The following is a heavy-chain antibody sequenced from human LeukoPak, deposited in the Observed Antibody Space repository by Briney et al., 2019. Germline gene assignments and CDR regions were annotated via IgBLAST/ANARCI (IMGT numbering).Heavy chain of an antibody. J-gene: IGHJ6*02. V-gene: IGHV3-53*01. Sequence: GGSLRLSCAASGFTVSSNYMNWVRQAPGKGLEWVSVIYSGGSTYYADSVKGRFTISRDNSKNTLYLQMNSLRAEDTAVYYCAREGLSCSGGSCYSDYYYGMDVWGQGTTVTVSS. D-gene: IGHD2-15*01. CDR2: IYSGGST. CDR3: AREGLSCSGGSCYSDYYYGMDV. CDR1: GFTVSSNY.